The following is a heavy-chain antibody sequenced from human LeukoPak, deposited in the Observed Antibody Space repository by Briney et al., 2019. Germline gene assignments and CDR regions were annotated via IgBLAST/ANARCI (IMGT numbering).Heavy chain of an antibody. V-gene: IGHV3-30*18. J-gene: IGHJ6*02. CDR2: ISYDGSNK. CDR1: GLTFSSYG. CDR3: AKEEQYIVVVPAALSDV. Sequence: GGSLRLSCAASGLTFSSYGMHWARQAPGKGLEWVAVISYDGSNKYYADSVKGRFTISRDNSKNTLYLQMNSLRAEDTAVYYCAKEEQYIVVVPAALSDVWGQGTTVTVSS. D-gene: IGHD2-2*01.